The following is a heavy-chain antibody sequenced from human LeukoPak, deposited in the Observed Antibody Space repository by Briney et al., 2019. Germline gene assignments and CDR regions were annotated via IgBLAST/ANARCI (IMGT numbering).Heavy chain of an antibody. CDR2: IYSGGST. CDR1: GFTFSNAW. D-gene: IGHD3-3*02. V-gene: IGHV3-66*01. CDR3: ARAPSNAHFDY. J-gene: IGHJ4*02. Sequence: PGGSLRLSCAASGFTFSNAWMSWVRQAPGKGLEWVSLIYSGGSTYYADSVKGRFTISRDNSNNTVYLQMNSLRAEDTAVYYCARAPSNAHFDYWGQGTLVTVSS.